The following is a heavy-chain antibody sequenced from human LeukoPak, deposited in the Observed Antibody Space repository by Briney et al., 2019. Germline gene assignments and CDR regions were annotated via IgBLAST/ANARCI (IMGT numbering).Heavy chain of an antibody. J-gene: IGHJ4*02. CDR2: IYYSGST. Sequence: SETLSLTCTVSGGSISSSSYYWGWIRQPPGKGLEWIGSIYYSGSTYYNPSLKSRVTISVDTSKNQFSLKLSSVTAADTAVYYCARLVYDSSGYYFDYFDYWGQGTLVTVSS. V-gene: IGHV4-39*01. D-gene: IGHD3-22*01. CDR1: GGSISSSSYY. CDR3: ARLVYDSSGYYFDYFDY.